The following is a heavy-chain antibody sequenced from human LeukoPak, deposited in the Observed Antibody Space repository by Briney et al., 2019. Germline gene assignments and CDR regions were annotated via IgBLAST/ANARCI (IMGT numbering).Heavy chain of an antibody. D-gene: IGHD2-2*01. Sequence: GGSLRLSCAASGFSVNNKYMTWVRQTPAKGLEWVSVIYSGGGTYYADFVQDRFTISRDDSKNTLFLQMNSLRAEDSAVYYCASAMNFGHFDLWGRGTLVTVSS. V-gene: IGHV3-53*01. CDR2: IYSGGGT. CDR3: ASAMNFGHFDL. CDR1: GFSVNNKY. J-gene: IGHJ2*01.